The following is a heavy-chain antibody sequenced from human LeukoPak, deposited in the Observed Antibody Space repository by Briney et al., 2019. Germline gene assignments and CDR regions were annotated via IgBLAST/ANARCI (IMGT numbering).Heavy chain of an antibody. CDR1: GFTFSDHF. D-gene: IGHD1-26*01. J-gene: IGHJ4*02. CDR2: TRNKANSYIT. Sequence: GGSLRPSCAASGFTFSDHFLDWVRQAPGKGLEWVGRTRNKANSYITEYAASVKGRFTISRDDSKNSLYLQMSSLKTDDTAMYYCASIRGTFGYWGQGTLVTVSS. CDR3: ASIRGTFGY. V-gene: IGHV3-72*01.